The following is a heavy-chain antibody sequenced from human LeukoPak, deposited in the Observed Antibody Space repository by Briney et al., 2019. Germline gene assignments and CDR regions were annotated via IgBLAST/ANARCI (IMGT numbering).Heavy chain of an antibody. Sequence: GGSLRLSCAASGFTFSRYSMNWVRQAPGKGLEWVSSISNTGSYISYAEFVKGRFSISRDNAKNSLYLQMNSLRAEDTAVYYCATPVPHGSDPSLYYYYMDVWGKGTTVTVSS. J-gene: IGHJ6*03. CDR1: GFTFSRYS. CDR2: ISNTGSYI. CDR3: ATPVPHGSDPSLYYYYMDV. D-gene: IGHD3-10*01. V-gene: IGHV3-21*04.